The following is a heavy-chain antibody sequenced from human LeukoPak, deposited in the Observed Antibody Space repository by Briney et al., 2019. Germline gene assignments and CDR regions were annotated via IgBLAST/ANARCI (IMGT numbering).Heavy chain of an antibody. CDR2: ISGSGGST. Sequence: PGGSLRLSCAASGFTFSSYAMSWVRQAPGKGLEWVSAISGSGGSTYYADSVKGRFTISRDNSKNTLYLQANSLRAEDTAVYYCAREIRDIFTGFYGRTGFDYWGQGTLVTVSS. J-gene: IGHJ4*02. D-gene: IGHD3-9*01. V-gene: IGHV3-23*01. CDR3: AREIRDIFTGFYGRTGFDY. CDR1: GFTFSSYA.